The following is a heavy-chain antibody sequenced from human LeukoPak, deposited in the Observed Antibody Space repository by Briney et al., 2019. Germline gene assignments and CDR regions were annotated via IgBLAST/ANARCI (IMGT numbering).Heavy chain of an antibody. Sequence: PGGSLRLSCAASGFTFSSYWMSWVRQAPGKGLEWVANIKQDGSEKYYVDSVKGRFTISRDNAKNSLYLQMNSLRAEDTAVYYCARVEGSSWHGAFDIWGQGTMVTVSS. J-gene: IGHJ3*02. D-gene: IGHD6-13*01. CDR1: GFTFSSYW. V-gene: IGHV3-7*01. CDR3: ARVEGSSWHGAFDI. CDR2: IKQDGSEK.